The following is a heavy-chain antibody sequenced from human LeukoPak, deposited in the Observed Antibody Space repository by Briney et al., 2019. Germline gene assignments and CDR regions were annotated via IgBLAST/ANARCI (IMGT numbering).Heavy chain of an antibody. CDR3: ARDHYYYDSSGYDY. D-gene: IGHD3-22*01. J-gene: IGHJ4*02. V-gene: IGHV1-69*05. CDR1: GGTFSSYA. CDR2: IIPIFGTA. Sequence: SVKASCKASGGTFSSYAISWVRQAPGQGLEWMGRIIPIFGTANYAQKFQGRVTITTDESTSTAYMELSSLRSEDTAVYYCARDHYYYDSSGYDYWGQGTLVTVSS.